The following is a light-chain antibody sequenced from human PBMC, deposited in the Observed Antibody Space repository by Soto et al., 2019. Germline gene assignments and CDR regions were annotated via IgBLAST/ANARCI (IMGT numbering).Light chain of an antibody. CDR1: SSDVGSYDL. CDR2: DGF. CDR3: CSYAGSSTVV. V-gene: IGLV2-23*01. J-gene: IGLJ1*01. Sequence: QSALTQPASVSGSRGKSITFSCAGSSSDVGSYDLVSWYQQHPGEAPKLIIYDGFKRPSGVSDRFSGSKSGYTASLTISGLQADDEADYYFCSYAGSSTVVFGTGLKDTVL.